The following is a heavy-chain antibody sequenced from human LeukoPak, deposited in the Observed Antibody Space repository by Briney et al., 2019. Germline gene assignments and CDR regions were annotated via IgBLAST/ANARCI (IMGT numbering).Heavy chain of an antibody. CDR1: GFTLSSYA. CDR3: ARGAYSSGWLYYYYCYGMDV. Sequence: GGSLRLSCAASGFTLSSYAMHWVRQAPGKGLEWVAVISYDGSNKYYADSVKGRFTISRDNSKNTLYLQMNSLRAEDTAVYYCARGAYSSGWLYYYYCYGMDVWGQGTTVTVSS. J-gene: IGHJ6*02. CDR2: ISYDGSNK. V-gene: IGHV3-30-3*01. D-gene: IGHD6-19*01.